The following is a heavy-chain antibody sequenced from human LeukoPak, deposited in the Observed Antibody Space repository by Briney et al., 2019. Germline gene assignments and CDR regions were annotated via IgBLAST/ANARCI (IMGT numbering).Heavy chain of an antibody. V-gene: IGHV3-48*03. J-gene: IGHJ4*02. Sequence: GGSLRLSCAASGFTLSSYEMNWVRQAPGKGLEWVSYISSSGSTIYYADSVKGRFTISRDNAKNSLYLQMDRLRAEDTAVYYCARDLKTYSSSSWWGQGTLVTVSS. CDR1: GFTLSSYE. D-gene: IGHD6-13*01. CDR3: ARDLKTYSSSSW. CDR2: ISSSGSTI.